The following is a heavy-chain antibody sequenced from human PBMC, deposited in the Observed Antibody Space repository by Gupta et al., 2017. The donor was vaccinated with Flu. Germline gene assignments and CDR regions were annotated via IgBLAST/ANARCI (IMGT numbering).Heavy chain of an antibody. V-gene: IGHV4-31*03. CDR2: IYYRGST. Sequence: QVQLQESGPGLVKPSQTLSLTCTVSGGSISSGGYYWSWIRQHPGKGLEWIGYIYYRGSTYYNPSLKSRVTIAVDTSKNQFSLKLSSVTAADTAVYYCARDNLVGGDFDYWGQGTLVTVSS. D-gene: IGHD1-20*01. CDR1: GGSISSGGYY. J-gene: IGHJ4*02. CDR3: ARDNLVGGDFDY.